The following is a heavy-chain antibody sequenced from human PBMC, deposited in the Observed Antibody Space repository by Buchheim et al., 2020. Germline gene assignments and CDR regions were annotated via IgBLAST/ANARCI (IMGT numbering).Heavy chain of an antibody. J-gene: IGHJ4*02. Sequence: QVQLVESGAEVKKPGSSVKVSCKASGGTFSSYAISWVRQAPGQGLEWMGIINPSGGSTSYAQKFQGRVTMTRDTSTSTVYMELSSLRSEDTAVYYCARPYYDSHLYYFDYWGQGTL. D-gene: IGHD3-22*01. V-gene: IGHV1-46*01. CDR3: ARPYYDSHLYYFDY. CDR1: GGTFSSYA. CDR2: INPSGGST.